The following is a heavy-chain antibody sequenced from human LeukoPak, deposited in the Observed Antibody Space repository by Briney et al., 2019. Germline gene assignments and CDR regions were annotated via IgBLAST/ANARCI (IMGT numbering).Heavy chain of an antibody. J-gene: IGHJ3*02. V-gene: IGHV4-34*01. CDR3: ARGSRLTGAFDI. CDR2: INHSGST. D-gene: IGHD3-9*01. CDR1: GGSFSGYY. Sequence: SETLSLTCALYGGSFSGYYWSWIRQPPGKGLEWIGEINHSGSTNYNPPLKSRVTISLDTSKNQFSLKLSSVTAADTAVYYCARGSRLTGAFDIWGQGTMVTVSS.